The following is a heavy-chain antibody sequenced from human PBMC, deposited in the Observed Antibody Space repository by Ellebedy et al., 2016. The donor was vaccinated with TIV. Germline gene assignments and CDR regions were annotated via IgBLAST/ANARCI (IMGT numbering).Heavy chain of an antibody. V-gene: IGHV3-11*04. CDR2: ISDTGGTK. Sequence: PGGSLRLSCVGSGFTFSDYYMTWIRQAPGKGLEWLSYISDTGGTKSYADSVRGRFTISRDNARSSVYLQMTGLTAEDTAVYYCARDVAGTTGDSWGQGILVAVSS. CDR1: GFTFSDYY. CDR3: ARDVAGTTGDS. D-gene: IGHD1-1*01. J-gene: IGHJ4*02.